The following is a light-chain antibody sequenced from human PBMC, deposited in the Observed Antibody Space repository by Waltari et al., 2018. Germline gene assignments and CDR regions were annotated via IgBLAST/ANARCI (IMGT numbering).Light chain of an antibody. CDR1: QNVNSH. CDR2: GAS. J-gene: IGKJ2*01. V-gene: IGKV3-15*01. CDR3: QQYNNGPPGT. Sequence: ETVMTQSPGTLSVSPGERATLSCRASQNVNSHLAWYQQKFGQAPRLLIYGASNRAIGIPARFSGSGSGTEFTLTINSLQSEDFAVYYCQQYNNGPPGTFVQGTKVEFK.